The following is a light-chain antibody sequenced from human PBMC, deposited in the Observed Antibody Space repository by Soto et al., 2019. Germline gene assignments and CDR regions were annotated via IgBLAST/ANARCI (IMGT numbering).Light chain of an antibody. V-gene: IGKV2-30*02. CDR1: QSLIHSDGNTY. CDR2: HVS. Sequence: DVVVTQSPLSLPVTLGQPASISCRSSQSLIHSDGNTYLHWFQQRPGQSPRRLVYHVSIRDSGVPDSFSGSASGTDFTLEISWVEAEEVGIHYCVQGRNGPYTFDTETPVHI. CDR3: VQGRNGPYT. J-gene: IGKJ3*01.